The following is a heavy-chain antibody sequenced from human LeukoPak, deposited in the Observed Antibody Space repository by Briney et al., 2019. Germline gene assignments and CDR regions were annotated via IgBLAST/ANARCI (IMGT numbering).Heavy chain of an antibody. CDR1: GGSISSSSYY. J-gene: IGHJ3*02. CDR2: IYYSGST. V-gene: IGHV4-39*01. Sequence: SETLSLTCTVSGGSISSSSYYWGWIRQPPGKGLEWIGSIYYSGSTYYNPSLKSRVTISVDTSKNQFSLKLSSVTAADTAVYYCATAGPEYSSSSWGLKAFDIWGQGTMVTVSS. CDR3: ATAGPEYSSSSWGLKAFDI. D-gene: IGHD6-6*01.